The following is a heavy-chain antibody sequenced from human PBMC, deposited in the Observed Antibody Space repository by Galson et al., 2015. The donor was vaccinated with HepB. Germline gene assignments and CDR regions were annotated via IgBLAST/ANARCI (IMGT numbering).Heavy chain of an antibody. CDR1: GFTFSSYA. CDR3: ARGGAVAGFVGDY. J-gene: IGHJ4*02. V-gene: IGHV3-64*01. CDR2: ISSNGGST. D-gene: IGHD6-19*01. Sequence: SLRLSCAASGFTFSSYAMHWVRQAPGKGLEYVSAISSNGGSTYYANSVKGRFTISRDNSKNTLYLQMGSLRAEDMAVYYCARGGAVAGFVGDYWGQGTLVTVSS.